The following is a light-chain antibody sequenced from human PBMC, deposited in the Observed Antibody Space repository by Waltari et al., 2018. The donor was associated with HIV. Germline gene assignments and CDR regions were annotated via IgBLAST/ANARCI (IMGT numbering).Light chain of an antibody. CDR3: QQRSNWPRLT. CDR1: QSVSSY. V-gene: IGKV3-11*01. CDR2: DAS. J-gene: IGKJ4*01. Sequence: EIVLTQSPATLSLSPGARATLSCRASQSVSSYLAWYQQKPGQAPRLLIYDASNRATGIPARFSGSESGTDFTLTISSLEPEDFAVYYCQQRSNWPRLTFGGGTKVEMK.